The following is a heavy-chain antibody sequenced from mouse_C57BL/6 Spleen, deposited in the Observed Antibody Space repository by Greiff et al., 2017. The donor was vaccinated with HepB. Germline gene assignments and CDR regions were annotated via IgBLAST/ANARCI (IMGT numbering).Heavy chain of an antibody. Sequence: EVKLQESGPGLVKPSQSLSLTCSVTGYSITSGYYWNWIRQFPGNKLEWMGYISYDGSNNYNPSLKNRISITRDTSKNQFFLKLTSVTTEDTATYYCARVGYYGSSYYFDYWGQGTTLTVSS. CDR3: ARVGYYGSSYYFDY. J-gene: IGHJ2*01. CDR2: ISYDGSN. V-gene: IGHV3-6*01. CDR1: GYSITSGYY. D-gene: IGHD1-1*01.